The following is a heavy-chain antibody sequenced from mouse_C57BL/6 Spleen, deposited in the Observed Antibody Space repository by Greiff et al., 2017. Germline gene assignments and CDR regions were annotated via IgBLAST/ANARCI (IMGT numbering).Heavy chain of an antibody. V-gene: IGHV1-52*01. CDR2: IDPSDSET. CDR1: GYTFPSYW. D-gene: IGHD1-1*01. Sequence: VQLQQPGAELVRPGSSVKLSCKASGYTFPSYWMHWVKQRPIQGLESIGNIDPSDSETHYNQQFKDKATLTVDKSSSPAYMQLSSLTSEDSAVYYCARSGYYGSSRYWYCEGWGTGTTVTVAS. CDR3: ARSGYYGSSRYWYCEG. J-gene: IGHJ1*03.